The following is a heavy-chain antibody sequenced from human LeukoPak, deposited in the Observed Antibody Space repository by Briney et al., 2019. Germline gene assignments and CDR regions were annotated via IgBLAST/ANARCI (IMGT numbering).Heavy chain of an antibody. CDR3: TGFLDIVVVPAANLDY. V-gene: IGHV3-49*04. CDR2: VRGKPYGGTT. J-gene: IGHJ4*02. Sequence: GGSLRLSCTASGFTFGDHAMSWVRQAPGKGLEWVGFVRGKPYGGTTEYAASVKGRFSISRDDSKSIAYLQMNSLKPEDTAVYFCTGFLDIVVVPAANLDYWGQGTLVTVSS. CDR1: GFTFGDHA. D-gene: IGHD2-2*03.